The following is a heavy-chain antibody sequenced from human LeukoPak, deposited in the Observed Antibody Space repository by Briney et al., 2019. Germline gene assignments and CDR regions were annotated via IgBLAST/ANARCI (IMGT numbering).Heavy chain of an antibody. CDR2: VSARSGSA. V-gene: IGHV3-48*04. CDR3: VRGRGSYGWFDP. Sequence: GGSLRLSCAASGFSFSSFCMTWVRQAPGKGLEWISTVSARSGSAYYAGSVKGRFTISRDDAKNTVDLQMNSLRGEDTAVYYCVRGRGSYGWFDPWGQGTLVTVSS. D-gene: IGHD3-10*01. CDR1: GFSFSSFC. J-gene: IGHJ5*02.